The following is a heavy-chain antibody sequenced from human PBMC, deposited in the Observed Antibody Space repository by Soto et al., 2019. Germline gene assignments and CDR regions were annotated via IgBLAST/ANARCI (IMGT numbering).Heavy chain of an antibody. D-gene: IGHD4-17*01. CDR3: AKASISTVNKMCYY. J-gene: IGHJ4*02. Sequence: GGSLRLSCAASGFTFSSYAMSWVRQAPGKGLEWVSAISGSGGSTYYADSVKGRFTISRDNSKNTLYLQMNSLRAEDTAVYYCAKASISTVNKMCYYCGQGTLVTVSS. CDR1: GFTFSSYA. CDR2: ISGSGGST. V-gene: IGHV3-23*01.